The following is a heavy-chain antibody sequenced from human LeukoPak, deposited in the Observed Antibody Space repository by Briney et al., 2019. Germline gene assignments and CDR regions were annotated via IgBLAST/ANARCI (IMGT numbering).Heavy chain of an antibody. Sequence: GGSLRLSCAASGFTFSSHSMHWVRQAPGKGLEWISYISISTSTIYYADSVKGRFTIYRDNAKNSLYLQMNSLRAEDTALYYCARGSTRTPFDYWGQGTLVTVSS. D-gene: IGHD2-15*01. CDR2: ISISTSTI. J-gene: IGHJ4*02. CDR1: GFTFSSHS. V-gene: IGHV3-48*04. CDR3: ARGSTRTPFDY.